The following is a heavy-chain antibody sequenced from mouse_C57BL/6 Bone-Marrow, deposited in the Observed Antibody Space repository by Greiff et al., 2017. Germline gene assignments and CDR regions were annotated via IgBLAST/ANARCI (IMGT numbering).Heavy chain of an antibody. CDR2: IDPSDSYT. D-gene: IGHD1-1*01. CDR3: TTWGVAY. J-gene: IGHJ3*01. CDR1: GYTFTSYW. V-gene: IGHV1-50*01. Sequence: QVQLQQPGAELVKPGASVKLSCKASGYTFTSYWMQWVKQRPGQGLEWIGEIDPSDSYTNYNQKFKGKATLTVDTSSNTAYLQLSSLTSEDTAVYYCTTWGVAYWGQGTLVTVSA.